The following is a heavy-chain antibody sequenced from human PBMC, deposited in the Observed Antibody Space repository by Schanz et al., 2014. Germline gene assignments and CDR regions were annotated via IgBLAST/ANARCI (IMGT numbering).Heavy chain of an antibody. CDR3: ARDLPYCDGGKCYSDGFDI. CDR1: GYTFSSHG. V-gene: IGHV1-3*04. J-gene: IGHJ3*02. D-gene: IGHD2-21*01. Sequence: QVQVVQSGAELKKPGASVKVSCKASGYTFSSHGIHWLRQAPGQSLEWMGWINTANGNAKYSANIQARVTITRDTSATTAYMELTNLRSEDTAVYYCARDLPYCDGGKCYSDGFDIWGRGTLVTISS. CDR2: INTANGNA.